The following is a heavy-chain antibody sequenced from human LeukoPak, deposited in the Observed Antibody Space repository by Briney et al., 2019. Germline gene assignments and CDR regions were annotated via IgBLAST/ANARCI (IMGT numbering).Heavy chain of an antibody. CDR3: ARETYYYDSSGYYYGLDY. V-gene: IGHV4-4*07. CDR2: IYTSGST. CDR1: GGSISSYY. D-gene: IGHD3-22*01. J-gene: IGHJ4*02. Sequence: PSETLSLTCTVSGGSISSYYWSWIRQPAGKGLEWIGRIYTSGSTNYNPSLKSRVTISVDTSKNQFSLKLSSVTAADTAVYYCARETYYYDSSGYYYGLDYWGQGTLVTVSS.